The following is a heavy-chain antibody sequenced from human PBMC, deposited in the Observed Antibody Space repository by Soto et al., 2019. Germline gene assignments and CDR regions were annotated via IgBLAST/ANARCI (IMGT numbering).Heavy chain of an antibody. V-gene: IGHV1-18*01. J-gene: IGHJ5*02. D-gene: IGHD2-15*01. CDR3: AREVVVVAAKYQNWFDP. CDR2: ISAYNGNT. Sequence: QVQLVQSGAEVKKPGASVKVSCKASGYTFTSYGISWVRQTPGQGLEWMGWISAYNGNTNYAQKLQGRVTMTTDTSTSTAYMELRSLRSDDTAVYYCAREVVVVAAKYQNWFDPWGQGTLVTVSS. CDR1: GYTFTSYG.